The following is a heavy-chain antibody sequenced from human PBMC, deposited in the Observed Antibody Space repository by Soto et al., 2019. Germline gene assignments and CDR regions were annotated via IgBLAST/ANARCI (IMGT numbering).Heavy chain of an antibody. V-gene: IGHV4-4*02. D-gene: IGHD3-10*02. J-gene: IGHJ6*02. CDR3: ASVRGGYYYAMDV. CDR2: IYHSGIT. Sequence: QVQLQESGPGLVKPSGTLSLTCAVSGGSISSSNWWSWVRQPPGKGLAWIGEIYHSGITNYNPSLKSRVTISVDKSKNQCSLKLSSVTAADTAVYYCASVRGGYYYAMDVWGQGTTVTVSS. CDR1: GGSISSSNW.